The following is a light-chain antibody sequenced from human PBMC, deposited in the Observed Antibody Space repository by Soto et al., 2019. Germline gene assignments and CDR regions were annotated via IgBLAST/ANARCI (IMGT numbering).Light chain of an antibody. CDR2: DVS. V-gene: IGLV2-14*03. CDR1: SSDVGRYNY. Sequence: QSALTQPASVSGSPGQSITISCAGTSSDVGRYNYVSWYQQHPDKAPRLIMYDVSSRPSGVSNHFSGSKSGNTASLTISGLLAEDEADYYCSSYTGTSTPDIFGTGTKLTVL. CDR3: SSYTGTSTPDI. J-gene: IGLJ1*01.